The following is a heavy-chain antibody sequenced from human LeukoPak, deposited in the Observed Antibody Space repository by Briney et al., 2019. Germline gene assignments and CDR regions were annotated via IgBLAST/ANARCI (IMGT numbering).Heavy chain of an antibody. V-gene: IGHV1-24*01. Sequence: ASVNVSCTVSGYTLTELSMHWVRQAPGKGLEWMGGFDPEDGETIYAQKFQGRVTMTEDTSTDTAYMELSSLRSEDTAVYYCASASGTTRDYYYYGMDVWGQGTTVTVSS. D-gene: IGHD1-7*01. J-gene: IGHJ6*02. CDR3: ASASGTTRDYYYYGMDV. CDR2: FDPEDGET. CDR1: GYTLTELS.